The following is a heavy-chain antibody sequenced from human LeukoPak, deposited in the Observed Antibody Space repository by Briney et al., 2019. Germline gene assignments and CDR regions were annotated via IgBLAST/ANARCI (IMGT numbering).Heavy chain of an antibody. D-gene: IGHD6-19*01. V-gene: IGHV4-34*01. CDR2: INHSGST. CDR3: ARDWVGSSGWSDYYYYYYYMDV. Sequence: SETLSLTCAVYGGSFSGYYWSWTRQPAGKGLEWIGEINHSGSTNYNPSLKSRVTISVDTSKNQFSLKLSSVTAADTAVYYCARDWVGSSGWSDYYYYYYYMDVWGKGTTVTISS. J-gene: IGHJ6*03. CDR1: GGSFSGYY.